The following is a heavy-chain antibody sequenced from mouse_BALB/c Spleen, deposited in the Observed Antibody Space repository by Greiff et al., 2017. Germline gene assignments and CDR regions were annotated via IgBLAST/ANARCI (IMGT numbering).Heavy chain of an antibody. Sequence: EVMLVESGGGLVKPGGSLKLSCAASGFTFSSYAMSWVRQTPEKRLEWVATISSGGSYTYYPDSVKGRFTISRDNAKNTLYLQMSSLRSEDTAMYYCARPDGPDYWGQGTTLTVSS. V-gene: IGHV5-9-1*01. CDR3: ARPDGPDY. J-gene: IGHJ2*01. CDR1: GFTFSSYA. CDR2: ISSGGSYT. D-gene: IGHD2-3*01.